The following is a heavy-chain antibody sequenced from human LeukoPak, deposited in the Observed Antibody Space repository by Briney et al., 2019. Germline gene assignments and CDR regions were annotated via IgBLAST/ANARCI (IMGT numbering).Heavy chain of an antibody. Sequence: PGRSLRLSCAASGFIFDDYALHWVRQAPGKGLEWVSGISWNSGSIGYADSVKGRFTISRDNAKNSLYLQMNSLRAEDTALYYCAKDRHNYYYYGMDVWGQGTTVTVSS. CDR1: GFIFDDYA. J-gene: IGHJ6*02. CDR3: AKDRHNYYYYGMDV. CDR2: ISWNSGSI. V-gene: IGHV3-9*01.